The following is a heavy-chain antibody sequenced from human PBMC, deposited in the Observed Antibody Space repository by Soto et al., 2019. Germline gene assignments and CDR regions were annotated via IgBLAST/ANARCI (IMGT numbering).Heavy chain of an antibody. CDR1: GFTFSSYG. J-gene: IGHJ6*02. CDR3: AKDRSITMVRYGMDV. Sequence: SLRLSCAASGFTFSSYGMHWVRQAPGKGLEWVAVISYDGSNKYYADSVKGRFTISRDNSKNTLYLQMNSLRAEDTAVYYCAKDRSITMVRYGMDVWGQGTTVTVSS. V-gene: IGHV3-30*18. CDR2: ISYDGSNK. D-gene: IGHD3-10*01.